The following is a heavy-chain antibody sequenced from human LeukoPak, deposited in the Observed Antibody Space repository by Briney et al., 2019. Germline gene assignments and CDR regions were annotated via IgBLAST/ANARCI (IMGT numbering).Heavy chain of an antibody. Sequence: GGSLRLSCAASGFTFSSYAMHWVRQAPGKGLEWVSVISYDGSNKYYADSVKGRFTISRDNSKNTLYLQMNSLRAEDTAVYYCARDSSGWSYPDYWGQGTLVTVSS. D-gene: IGHD6-19*01. CDR2: ISYDGSNK. CDR3: ARDSSGWSYPDY. J-gene: IGHJ4*02. CDR1: GFTFSSYA. V-gene: IGHV3-30-3*01.